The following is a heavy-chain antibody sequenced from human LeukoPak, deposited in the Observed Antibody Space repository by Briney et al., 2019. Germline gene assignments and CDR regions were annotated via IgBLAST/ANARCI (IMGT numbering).Heavy chain of an antibody. D-gene: IGHD3-16*02. CDR2: ISSSGSTI. Sequence: GGSLRLSCAASGFTFSDYYMSWIRQAPGKGLEWVSYISSSGSTIYYADSVKGRFTISKDNAKNSLYLQMNSLRAEDTAVYYCARLEGSYRAYYFDYWGQGTLVTVSS. J-gene: IGHJ4*02. V-gene: IGHV3-11*04. CDR1: GFTFSDYY. CDR3: ARLEGSYRAYYFDY.